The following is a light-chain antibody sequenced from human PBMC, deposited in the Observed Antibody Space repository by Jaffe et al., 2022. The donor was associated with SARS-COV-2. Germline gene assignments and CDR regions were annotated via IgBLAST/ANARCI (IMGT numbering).Light chain of an antibody. J-gene: IGLJ1*01. V-gene: IGLV2-14*03. CDR3: SSYTSSNSLYV. Sequence: QSALTQPASVSGSPGQSITISCTGTNSDVGGSNSVSWYRHHPGKAPQVMIYAVSNRPSGISHRFSGSKSDNTASLTISGLQAEDEADYYCSSYTSSNSLYVFGTGTKVTVL. CDR1: NSDVGGSNS. CDR2: AVS.